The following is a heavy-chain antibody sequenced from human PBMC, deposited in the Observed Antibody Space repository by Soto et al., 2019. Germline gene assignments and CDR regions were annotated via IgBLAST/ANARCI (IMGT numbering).Heavy chain of an antibody. CDR2: MNPKSGYT. D-gene: IGHD4-17*01. Sequence: QVQLVQSGAEVKKPGASVKVSCNTSGYTFTRYDINWVRQATGQGLEWMGWMNPKSGYTGSAQRFQGRITMTRDTSISTAYMELSSLRSEDTAMYYCARTDGDLDYSVQGTLVTVSS. J-gene: IGHJ4*01. CDR3: ARTDGDLDY. V-gene: IGHV1-8*01. CDR1: GYTFTRYD.